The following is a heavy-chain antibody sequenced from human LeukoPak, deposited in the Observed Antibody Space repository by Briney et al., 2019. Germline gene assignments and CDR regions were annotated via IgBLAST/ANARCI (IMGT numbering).Heavy chain of an antibody. V-gene: IGHV3-30*18. CDR3: TKEGLDSGNSWLAWFDP. J-gene: IGHJ5*02. CDR1: GFTFSSFG. CDR2: IANDGKTT. Sequence: GGSLRLSCAASGFTFSSFGMHWVRQAPGKGLEWVAVIANDGKTTYYADSVKGRFTISRDNSKNTLYLQMNSLRVEDTAVYYCTKEGLDSGNSWLAWFDPWGQGTLVTVSS. D-gene: IGHD3-10*01.